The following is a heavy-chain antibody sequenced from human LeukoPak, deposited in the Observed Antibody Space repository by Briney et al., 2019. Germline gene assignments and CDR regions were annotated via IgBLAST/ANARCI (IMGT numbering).Heavy chain of an antibody. CDR3: ARESVGSSGWYVGIDY. V-gene: IGHV3-74*01. CDR2: INTDGSRT. D-gene: IGHD6-19*01. J-gene: IGHJ4*02. Sequence: PGGSLRLSCAASGFTFSSYWMHWVRQAPGKGLVWVSRINTDGSRTSYADSVKGRFTISRDNAKNTLYLQMNSLRAEDTAVYYCARESVGSSGWYVGIDYWGQGTLVTVSS. CDR1: GFTFSSYW.